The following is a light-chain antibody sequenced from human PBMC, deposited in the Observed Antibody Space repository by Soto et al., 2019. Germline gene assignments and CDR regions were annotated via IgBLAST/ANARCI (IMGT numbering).Light chain of an antibody. CDR3: QQRSSWPPT. CDR2: DAS. CDR1: QSVSSY. V-gene: IGKV3-11*01. Sequence: IVLTQYPATLSLSPGERATLSWRASQSVSSYLAWYQQRHGQAPRLLIYDASNRATGVPARFSGSGYGTDLTITISSIETEDFAVYYCQQRSSWPPTFGHETRLEIK. J-gene: IGKJ5*01.